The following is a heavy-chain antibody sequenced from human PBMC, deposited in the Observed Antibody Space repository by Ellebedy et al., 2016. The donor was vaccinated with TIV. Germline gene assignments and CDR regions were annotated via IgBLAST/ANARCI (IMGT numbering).Heavy chain of an antibody. Sequence: AASVKVSCKASGGTFSSYAISWVRQAPGQGLEWMGGIIPIFGTANYAQKFQGRVTITADESTSTAYMELSSLRSEDTAVYYCARASGADYGDYVNAFDIWGQGTMVTVSS. CDR2: IIPIFGTA. CDR3: ARASGADYGDYVNAFDI. V-gene: IGHV1-69*13. J-gene: IGHJ3*02. D-gene: IGHD4-17*01. CDR1: GGTFSSYA.